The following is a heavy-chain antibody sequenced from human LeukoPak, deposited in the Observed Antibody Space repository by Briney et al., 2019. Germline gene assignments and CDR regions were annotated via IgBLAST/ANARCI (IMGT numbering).Heavy chain of an antibody. J-gene: IGHJ4*02. Sequence: GGSLRLSCAASGFTFSSYWMSWVRQAPGKGLEWVSAISGSGGSTYYADSVKGRFTISRDNSKNTLYLQMNSLRAEDTAVYYCASGYDSRSPFDYWGQGTLVTVSS. V-gene: IGHV3-23*01. CDR1: GFTFSSYW. CDR2: ISGSGGST. CDR3: ASGYDSRSPFDY. D-gene: IGHD5-12*01.